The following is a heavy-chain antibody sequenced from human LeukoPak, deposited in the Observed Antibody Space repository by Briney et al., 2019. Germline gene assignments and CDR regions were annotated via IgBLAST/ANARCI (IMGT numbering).Heavy chain of an antibody. V-gene: IGHV1-8*01. D-gene: IGHD6-13*01. CDR3: ARATGIAAAGTGNWFDP. Sequence: ASVKVSCKASGYTFTSYDINWVRQATGQGLEWMGWMNPNSGNTGYAQKFQGRVTMTRNTSISTAYMELSSLRSEDTAVYYCARATGIAAAGTGNWFDPWGQGTLVTVSS. CDR1: GYTFTSYD. CDR2: MNPNSGNT. J-gene: IGHJ5*02.